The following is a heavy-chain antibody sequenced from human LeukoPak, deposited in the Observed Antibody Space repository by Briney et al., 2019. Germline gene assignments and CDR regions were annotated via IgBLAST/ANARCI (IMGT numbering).Heavy chain of an antibody. CDR2: INPNSGGT. Sequence: GASVKVSCKASGYTFTGYYMHWVRQAPGQGLEWMGWINPNSGGTNYAQKFQGRVTMTRDTSISTAYMELSRLRSDDTAVYYCAREYDYVWGSYRRPRFDYWGQGTLVTVSS. CDR3: AREYDYVWGSYRRPRFDY. J-gene: IGHJ4*02. CDR1: GYTFTGYY. V-gene: IGHV1-2*02. D-gene: IGHD3-16*02.